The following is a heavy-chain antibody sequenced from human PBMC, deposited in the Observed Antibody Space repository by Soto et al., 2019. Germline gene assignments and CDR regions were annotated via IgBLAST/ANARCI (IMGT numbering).Heavy chain of an antibody. J-gene: IGHJ4*02. CDR2: MTRSSVAS. D-gene: IGHD2-21*01. CDR1: GYTFTSHD. Sequence: QVQLVQSGAEVKKPGASVKVSCKTSGYTFTSHDIDWVRQAAGQGLEWMGWMTRSSVASVSAQKFKGRITMTRDTTTRTTYMDLGKLPSEDTAVYYCAREVVGTSNQPIAYWGQGSRVTVSS. CDR3: AREVVGTSNQPIAY. V-gene: IGHV1-8*01.